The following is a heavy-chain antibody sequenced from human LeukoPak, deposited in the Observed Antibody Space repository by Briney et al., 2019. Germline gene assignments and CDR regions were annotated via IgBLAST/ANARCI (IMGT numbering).Heavy chain of an antibody. CDR3: AKEGTARISTWYDN. CDR2: ISYGGGTT. D-gene: IGHD6-13*01. J-gene: IGHJ4*02. CDR1: RFTPCNNR. V-gene: IGHV3-30*18. Sequence: GRSLRLSSAGARFTPCNNRMHGLRQAPRKGLGWVAVISYGGGTTYYADSVKGRFTISRDNSRNTLFLQMDSLRPEDTAVYYCAKEGTARISTWYDNWGQGTLVTVSS.